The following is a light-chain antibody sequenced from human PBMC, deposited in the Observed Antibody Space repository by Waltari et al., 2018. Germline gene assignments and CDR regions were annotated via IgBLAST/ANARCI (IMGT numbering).Light chain of an antibody. CDR2: GAS. J-gene: IGKJ2*01. Sequence: EIVMTQSPATLSVSPGERATFSCRARRSVSSNLAWYQQKPGQAPRLLIYGASTRATGIPARFSGSGSGTEFTLTISSLQSEDFAVYYCQQYNNWPYTFGQGTKLEIK. CDR1: RSVSSN. CDR3: QQYNNWPYT. V-gene: IGKV3-15*01.